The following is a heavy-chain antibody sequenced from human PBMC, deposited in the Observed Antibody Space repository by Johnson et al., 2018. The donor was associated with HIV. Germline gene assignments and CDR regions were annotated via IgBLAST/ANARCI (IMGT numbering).Heavy chain of an antibody. CDR3: ARACRDGYTCDAFDV. CDR1: GFIFSSYA. Sequence: VQLVESGGGVVQPGRSLRLSCAASGFIFSSYAMHWVRQAPGKGLEWVAVIFSGGSTYYADSVKGRFTISRDNSKNTLYLQMNSLRAEDTAVYYCARACRDGYTCDAFDVWGQGTRVTVSS. J-gene: IGHJ3*01. D-gene: IGHD5-24*01. CDR2: IFSGGST. V-gene: IGHV3-66*01.